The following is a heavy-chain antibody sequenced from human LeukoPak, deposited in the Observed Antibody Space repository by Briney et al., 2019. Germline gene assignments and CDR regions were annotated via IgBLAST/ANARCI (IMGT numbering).Heavy chain of an antibody. Sequence: GGSLRLSCAASGFTFDDYAMHWVRQAPGKGLEWVSGISWNSGSIGYADSVKGRFTISRDNAKNSLYLQMNSLRAEDMALYYCAKGEFGELLLSWFDPWGQGTLVTVSS. J-gene: IGHJ5*02. CDR2: ISWNSGSI. CDR1: GFTFDDYA. V-gene: IGHV3-9*03. CDR3: AKGEFGELLLSWFDP. D-gene: IGHD3-10*01.